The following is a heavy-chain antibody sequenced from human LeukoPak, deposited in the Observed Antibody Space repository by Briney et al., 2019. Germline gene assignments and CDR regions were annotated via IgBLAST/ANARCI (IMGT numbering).Heavy chain of an antibody. Sequence: PSETLSLTCTVPGGSISSYYWSWVRRPPGKGLEWIGYIYYSGSPNYNPSLKSRVTISVDTSKNQFSLKLSSVTAADTAVYYCAREDPEYSSSRGYFDYWGQGTLVTVSS. CDR2: IYYSGSP. CDR3: AREDPEYSSSRGYFDY. V-gene: IGHV4-59*01. CDR1: GGSISSYY. D-gene: IGHD6-6*01. J-gene: IGHJ4*02.